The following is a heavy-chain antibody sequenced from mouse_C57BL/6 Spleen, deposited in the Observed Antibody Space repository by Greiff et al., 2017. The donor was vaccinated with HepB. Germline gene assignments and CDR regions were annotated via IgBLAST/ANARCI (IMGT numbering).Heavy chain of an antibody. V-gene: IGHV1-64*01. CDR1: GYTFTSYW. D-gene: IGHD1-1*01. CDR2: IHPNSGST. J-gene: IGHJ2*01. Sequence: QVQLKQPGAELVKPGASVKLSCKASGYTFTSYWMHWVKQRPGQGLEWIGMIHPNSGSTNYNEKFKSKATLTVDKSSSTAYMQLSSLTSEDSAVYYCARFTTVVATGDYWGQGTTLTVSS. CDR3: ARFTTVVATGDY.